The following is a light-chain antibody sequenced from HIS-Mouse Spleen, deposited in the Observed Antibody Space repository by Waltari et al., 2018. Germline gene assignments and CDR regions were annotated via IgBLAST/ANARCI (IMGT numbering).Light chain of an antibody. CDR2: AAS. V-gene: IGKV1-8*01. CDR3: QQYYSYRFT. Sequence: AIRMTQSPSSFSASTGDRVTITCRASQGISSYVAWYQQKPGKAPKLLIYAASTLQSGVPSRFSGSGSGTDFTLTISCLQSEDFATYYCQQYYSYRFTFGPGTKVDIK. J-gene: IGKJ3*01. CDR1: QGISSY.